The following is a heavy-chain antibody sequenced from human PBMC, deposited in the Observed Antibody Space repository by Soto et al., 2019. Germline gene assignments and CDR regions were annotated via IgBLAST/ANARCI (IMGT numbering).Heavy chain of an antibody. CDR1: GDTFKNCA. Sequence: QVQVVQSGVEVRRPGSSVKVSCKASGDTFKNCAISWVRQAPGQGLEWMGGISPLFGTTDFAQRFQGRLTITTDESTTTAYMELSKLRAEDTATYYYGAEVGCGKLSVVWGQGTTVIVSS. CDR2: ISPLFGTT. J-gene: IGHJ6*02. CDR3: GAEVGCGKLSVV. V-gene: IGHV1-69*01. D-gene: IGHD2-15*01.